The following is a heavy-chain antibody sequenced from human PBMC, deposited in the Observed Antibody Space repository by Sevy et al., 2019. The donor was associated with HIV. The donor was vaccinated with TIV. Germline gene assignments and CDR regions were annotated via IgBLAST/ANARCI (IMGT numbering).Heavy chain of an antibody. CDR1: GLTFNSHA. J-gene: IGHJ4*02. CDR2: ISGSGETT. D-gene: IGHD3-3*01. Sequence: GGSLRLSCAASGLTFNSHAMRWVRQPPGRGLGWVSAISGSGETTVYADSVRGRFTISRDNSKNTLFLVMNSLRAEDTAVYYCAKDYMLNLWRGYFDSWGQGTLVTVSS. V-gene: IGHV3-23*01. CDR3: AKDYMLNLWRGYFDS.